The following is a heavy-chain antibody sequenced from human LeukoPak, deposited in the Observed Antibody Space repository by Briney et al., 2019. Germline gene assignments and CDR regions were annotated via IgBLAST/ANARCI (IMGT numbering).Heavy chain of an antibody. J-gene: IGHJ4*02. Sequence: GGSLRLSCAASGFTFSSYWMSWVRQAPGKGLEWVANIKQDGSEKYYVDSVKGRFTISRDNAKNSLHLQMNSLRAEDTAVYYCARTKGYFDWSSKPNFDYWGQGTLVTVSS. CDR3: ARTKGYFDWSSKPNFDY. D-gene: IGHD3-9*01. CDR1: GFTFSSYW. V-gene: IGHV3-7*01. CDR2: IKQDGSEK.